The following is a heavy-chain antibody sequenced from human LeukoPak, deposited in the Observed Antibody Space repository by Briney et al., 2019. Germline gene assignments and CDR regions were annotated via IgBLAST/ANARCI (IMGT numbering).Heavy chain of an antibody. J-gene: IGHJ4*02. Sequence: GASVKVSCKASGYTFTSYYMHWVRQAPGQGLEWMGIINPGGGSTSYAQKFQGRVTMTRDTSTSTVYMELSSLRSEDTAVYYCAREVKYYDSSGYPDYWGQGTLVTVSS. CDR2: INPGGGST. V-gene: IGHV1-46*01. CDR3: AREVKYYDSSGYPDY. CDR1: GYTFTSYY. D-gene: IGHD3-22*01.